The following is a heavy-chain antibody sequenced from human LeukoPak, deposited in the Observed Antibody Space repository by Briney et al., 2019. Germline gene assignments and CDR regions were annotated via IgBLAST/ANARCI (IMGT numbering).Heavy chain of an antibody. CDR2: IYSGGNT. J-gene: IGHJ4*02. D-gene: IGHD6-13*01. V-gene: IGHV3-53*01. Sequence: GGSLRLSCTASGFSVSHNYMNWVRQAPGKGLEWVALIYSGGNTHYADSVKGRFTISTKNSKNTLYLQMSSLRVEDTAVYYCTRDTPGIAASVSGGWGQGTLVTVSS. CDR3: TRDTPGIAASVSGG. CDR1: GFSVSHNY.